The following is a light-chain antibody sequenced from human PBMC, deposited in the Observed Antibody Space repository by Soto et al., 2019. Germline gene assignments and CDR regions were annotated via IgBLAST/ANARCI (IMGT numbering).Light chain of an antibody. J-gene: IGLJ1*01. Sequence: QSVLTQPASVSGSPGQSVTISCTGTSSDFGSYKFVSWYQHHPGKVPKVIIYETSKRPSGVSDRFSGSKSGNTASLTISGLQAEEEADYACFSFTSTNTHVFGSGTKLTVL. CDR2: ETS. CDR1: SSDFGSYKF. V-gene: IGLV2-23*01. CDR3: FSFTSTNTHV.